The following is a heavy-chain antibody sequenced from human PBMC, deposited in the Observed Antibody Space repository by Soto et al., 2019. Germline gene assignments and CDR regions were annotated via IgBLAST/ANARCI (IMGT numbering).Heavy chain of an antibody. CDR2: IYPGDSDT. CDR1: GYSFTSYW. J-gene: IGHJ4*02. V-gene: IGHV5-51*01. CDR3: ARHGKDCGSTSCYQGIAVATEPFDY. D-gene: IGHD2-2*01. Sequence: GESLKISCKGSGYSFTSYWIGWVRQMPGKGLEWMGIIYPGDSDTRYSPSFQGQATISADKSISTAYLQWSSLKASDTAMYYCARHGKDCGSTSCYQGIAVATEPFDYWGQGTLVTVSS.